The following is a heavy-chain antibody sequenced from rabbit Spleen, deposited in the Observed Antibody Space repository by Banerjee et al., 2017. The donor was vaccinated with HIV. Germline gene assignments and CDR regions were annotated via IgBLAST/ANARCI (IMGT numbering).Heavy chain of an antibody. CDR3: ARDLVGVIGWNFYL. J-gene: IGHJ4*01. CDR2: INVVTGKA. V-gene: IGHV1S45*01. D-gene: IGHD1-1*01. CDR1: GFTISGYW. Sequence: QEQLEESGGRLVQPGGSLTLSCKAFGFTISGYWMNWVRQAPGKGLEWIACINVVTGKAVYASWAKGRFTFSKTSSTTVTLQMTSLTAADRATYFCARDLVGVIGWNFYLWGQGTLVTVS.